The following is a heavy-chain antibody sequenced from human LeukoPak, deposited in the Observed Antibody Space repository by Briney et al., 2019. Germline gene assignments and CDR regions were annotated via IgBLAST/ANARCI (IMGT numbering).Heavy chain of an antibody. Sequence: ASVKVSFKPAGYTFTGYYMHWVRQAPGQGLEWMGWINPNSGGTNYAQKFQGRVTMTRDTTISTAYMELSRLRSDDTAVYYCARVNYDILTGYYNPFGYWGQGTLVTVSS. CDR1: GYTFTGYY. J-gene: IGHJ4*02. V-gene: IGHV1-2*02. D-gene: IGHD3-9*01. CDR3: ARVNYDILTGYYNPFGY. CDR2: INPNSGGT.